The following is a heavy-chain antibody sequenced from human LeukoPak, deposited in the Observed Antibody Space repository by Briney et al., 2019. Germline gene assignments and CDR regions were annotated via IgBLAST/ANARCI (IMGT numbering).Heavy chain of an antibody. CDR1: GYTFTSYG. Sequence: GASVKVSRKASGYTFTSYGISWVRQAPGQGLEWMGWISAYNGNTNYAQKLQGRVTMTTDTSTSTAYMELRSLRSDDTAVYYCARKGSSWYSRYYFDYWGQGTLVTVSS. D-gene: IGHD6-13*01. V-gene: IGHV1-18*04. J-gene: IGHJ4*02. CDR2: ISAYNGNT. CDR3: ARKGSSWYSRYYFDY.